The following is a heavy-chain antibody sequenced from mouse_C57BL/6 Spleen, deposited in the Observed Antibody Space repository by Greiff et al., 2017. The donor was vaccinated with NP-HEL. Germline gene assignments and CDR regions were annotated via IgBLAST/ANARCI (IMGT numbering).Heavy chain of an antibody. CDR3: ARPQATGAMDY. J-gene: IGHJ4*01. Sequence: VQLQESGPELVKPGASVKISCKASGYAFSSSWMNWVKQRPGKGLEWIGRIYPGDGDTNYNGKFKGKATLTADKSSSTAYMQLSSLTSEDSAVYFCARPQATGAMDYWGQGTSVTVSS. CDR1: GYAFSSSW. CDR2: IYPGDGDT. D-gene: IGHD3-2*02. V-gene: IGHV1-82*01.